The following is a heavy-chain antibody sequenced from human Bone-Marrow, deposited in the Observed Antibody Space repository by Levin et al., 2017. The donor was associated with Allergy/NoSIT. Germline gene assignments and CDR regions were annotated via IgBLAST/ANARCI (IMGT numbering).Heavy chain of an antibody. Sequence: GESLKISCKASGYTFTTYGLTWVRQAPGQGLEWMGWVSAYSGNTNYALNLQDRVTMTTDTATNTAYMEPTSLRSDDTAIYYCARGHFPYYYYGMDVWGQGTTVVVSS. V-gene: IGHV1-18*01. CDR3: ARGHFPYYYYGMDV. J-gene: IGHJ6*02. CDR1: GYTFTTYG. CDR2: VSAYSGNT.